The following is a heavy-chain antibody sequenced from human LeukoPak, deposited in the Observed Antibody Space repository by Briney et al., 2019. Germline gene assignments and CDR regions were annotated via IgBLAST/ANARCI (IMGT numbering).Heavy chain of an antibody. J-gene: IGHJ4*02. CDR2: IKQEGREK. V-gene: IGHV3-7*01. D-gene: IGHD2-2*01. CDR1: GFTLGRYW. CDR3: ARDGLYCSSTSCYGRY. Sequence: GGSLRLSWAAAGFTLGRYWMSWVSQAQGKGMEWVGNIKQEGREKYYVDSVKGRFTICRENAKNPLYLQMNSLRAEDTAVYYCARDGLYCSSTSCYGRYWGQGTLVTVSS.